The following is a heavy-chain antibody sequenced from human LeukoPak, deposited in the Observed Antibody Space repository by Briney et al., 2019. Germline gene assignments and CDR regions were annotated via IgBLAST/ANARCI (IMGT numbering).Heavy chain of an antibody. D-gene: IGHD3-3*01. V-gene: IGHV4-59*01. CDR3: ARRTGYYDFWSGSGPGFFDY. CDR2: IYYSGST. CDR1: GGSISSYY. Sequence: PSETLSLTCTVSGGSISSYYWSWIRQPPGKGLEWIGYIYYSGSTNYNPSLKSRVTISVDTSKNQFSLKLSSVTAADTAVYYCARRTGYYDFWSGSGPGFFDYWGQGTLVTVSS. J-gene: IGHJ4*02.